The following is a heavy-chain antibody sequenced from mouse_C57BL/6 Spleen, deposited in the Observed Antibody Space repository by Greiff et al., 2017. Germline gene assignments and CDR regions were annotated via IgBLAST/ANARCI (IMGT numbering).Heavy chain of an antibody. V-gene: IGHV1-55*01. CDR2: IYPGSGST. CDR3: ARGSYDCYLFDY. D-gene: IGHD2-3*01. Sequence: QVQLQQYGAELVKPGASVKMSCKASGYTFTSYWITWVKKRPGQGLEWIGDIYPGSGSTNYNEKLKSKAKLTEDTYSSTAYMQLRSLTSEESAVYYCARGSYDCYLFDYWGQGTTLTVSS. J-gene: IGHJ2*01. CDR1: GYTFTSYW.